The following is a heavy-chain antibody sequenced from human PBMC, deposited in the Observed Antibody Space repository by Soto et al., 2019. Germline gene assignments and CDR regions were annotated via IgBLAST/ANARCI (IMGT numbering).Heavy chain of an antibody. J-gene: IGHJ4*02. CDR2: INAGNGNT. D-gene: IGHD5-18*01. V-gene: IGHV1-3*01. Sequence: ASVKVSFKASGYTFTSYAMHWVRQAPGQRLEWMGWINAGNGNTKYSQKFQGRVTITRDTSASTAYMELSSLRSEDTAVYYCARVSLPIQLSTYGIEYYFDYWGQGTLVTVSS. CDR1: GYTFTSYA. CDR3: ARVSLPIQLSTYGIEYYFDY.